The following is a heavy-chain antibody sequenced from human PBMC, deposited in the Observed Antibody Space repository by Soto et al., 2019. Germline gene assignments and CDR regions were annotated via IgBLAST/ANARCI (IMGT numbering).Heavy chain of an antibody. V-gene: IGHV1-18*01. CDR1: GYTFTSYG. CDR3: ARTYVSGMSSDY. CDR2: ITSYSGNT. J-gene: IGHJ4*02. D-gene: IGHD3-10*01. Sequence: QVQLVQSGPEMKKPGASVKVSCKASGYTFTSYGISWVRQAPGQGLEWMGWITSYSGNTNYAQKFQGRVNMTTDTSTSTAYMELRSLRSDDTALYYGARTYVSGMSSDYWGQGTLVTVSS.